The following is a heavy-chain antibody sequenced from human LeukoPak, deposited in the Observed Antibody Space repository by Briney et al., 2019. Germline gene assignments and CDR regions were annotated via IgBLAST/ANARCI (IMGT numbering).Heavy chain of an antibody. J-gene: IGHJ5*02. CDR1: GGSISSYY. V-gene: IGHV4-59*01. CDR2: IYYSGST. D-gene: IGHD5-18*01. Sequence: PSETLSLTCTVSGGSISSYYWSWIRQPPGKGLEWIGYIYYSGSTNYNPSLKSRVTISVDTSKNQFSLKLSSVTAADTAVYYCARDDDSYGYGWFDPWGQGTLVTVSS. CDR3: ARDDDSYGYGWFDP.